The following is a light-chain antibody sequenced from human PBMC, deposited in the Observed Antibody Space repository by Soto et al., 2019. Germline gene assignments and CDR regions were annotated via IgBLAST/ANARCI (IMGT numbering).Light chain of an antibody. J-gene: IGLJ3*02. V-gene: IGLV2-14*01. Sequence: QSALTQPASVSGSSGQSITISCTGTSSDVGAYNYVSWYQQHPGKAPKLLIYEVTNRPSGVSNRFSGSKSGNTASLTISGLQAEDEADYHCSSYTSSSIWVFGGGTKLTVL. CDR3: SSYTSSSIWV. CDR1: SSDVGAYNY. CDR2: EVT.